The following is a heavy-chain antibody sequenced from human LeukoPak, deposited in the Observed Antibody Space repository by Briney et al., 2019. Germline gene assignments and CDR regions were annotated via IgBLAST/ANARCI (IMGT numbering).Heavy chain of an antibody. V-gene: IGHV4-34*01. CDR3: ARVLDSSGYYYGFDP. CDR1: GGSFSGYY. CDR2: INHSGST. J-gene: IGHJ5*02. Sequence: PSETLSLTCAVSGGSFSGYYWSWIRQPPGKGLEWIGEINHSGSTNYNPSLKSRVTISVDTSKNQFSLKLSSVTAADTAVYYCARVLDSSGYYYGFDPRGQGTLVTVSS. D-gene: IGHD3-22*01.